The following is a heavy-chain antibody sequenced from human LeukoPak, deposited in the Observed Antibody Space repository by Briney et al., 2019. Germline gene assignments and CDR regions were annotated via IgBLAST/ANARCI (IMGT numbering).Heavy chain of an antibody. Sequence: SETLSLTCTVSGGSISSYYWSWIRQPPGKGLEWIGYIYYSGSTNYNPSLKSRVTISVDTSKNQFSLKLSSVTAADTAVYYCARTQQWLVPFDYWGQGTLVTVSP. CDR1: GGSISSYY. V-gene: IGHV4-59*08. CDR2: IYYSGST. CDR3: ARTQQWLVPFDY. J-gene: IGHJ4*02. D-gene: IGHD6-19*01.